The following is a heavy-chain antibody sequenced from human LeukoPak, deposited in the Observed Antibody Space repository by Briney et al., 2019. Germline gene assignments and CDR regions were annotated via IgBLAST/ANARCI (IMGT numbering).Heavy chain of an antibody. V-gene: IGHV1-18*01. Sequence: ASVKVSCKASGYTFTSYGISWVRQAPGQGLEWVGWISAYNGNTNYAQKLQGRVTMTTDTSTRTAYMELRVLRSDDTAVYYCSRDYDILTGYPCYFDYWGQGTLVTVSS. J-gene: IGHJ4*02. CDR3: SRDYDILTGYPCYFDY. CDR2: ISAYNGNT. D-gene: IGHD3-9*01. CDR1: GYTFTSYG.